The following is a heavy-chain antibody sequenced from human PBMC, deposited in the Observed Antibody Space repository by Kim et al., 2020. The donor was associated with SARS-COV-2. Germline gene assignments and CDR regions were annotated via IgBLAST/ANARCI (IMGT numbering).Heavy chain of an antibody. V-gene: IGHV3-15*01. J-gene: IGHJ3*02. D-gene: IGHD5-12*01. CDR1: GFTFSNAW. CDR2: IKSKTDGGTT. Sequence: GGSLRLSCAASGFTFSNAWMSWVRKAPGKGLEWVGRIKSKTDGGTTDYASPVKGRFTISRDDSKNTLYLQMNSLKTDDTAVYYCTTDQGGYDFGVGAFDIWGQGTMVTVSS. CDR3: TTDQGGYDFGVGAFDI.